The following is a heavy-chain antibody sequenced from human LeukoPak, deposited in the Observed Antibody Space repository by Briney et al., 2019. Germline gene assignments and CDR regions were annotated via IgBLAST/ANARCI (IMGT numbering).Heavy chain of an antibody. V-gene: IGHV3-21*01. J-gene: IGHJ6*03. CDR2: ISSSSSYI. CDR1: GFTFSSYS. CDR3: ARKDYYYYYMDV. Sequence: GGSLRLSCAASGFTFSSYSMNWVRQAPGKGLEWVSSISSSSSYIYYADSVKGRFTISRDNARNSLYLQMNSLRAEDTAVYYCARKDYYYYYMDVWGKGTTVTVSS.